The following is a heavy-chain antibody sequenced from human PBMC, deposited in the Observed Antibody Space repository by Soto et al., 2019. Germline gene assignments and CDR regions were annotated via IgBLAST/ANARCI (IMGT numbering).Heavy chain of an antibody. CDR1: GDTFITYA. Sequence: QVQLVQSGAEVKKPGSSVKVSCKASGDTFITYAIGWVRQAPGQGLEWMGGINPIFGKPDYSQKFQGRVTITANESMDTVYMELNNLTSEDAALYYCAKDTTVGGEVTRGWRAFDVWGQGSMIIVSS. CDR3: AKDTTVGGEVTRGWRAFDV. CDR2: INPIFGKP. V-gene: IGHV1-69*01. J-gene: IGHJ3*01. D-gene: IGHD3-3*01.